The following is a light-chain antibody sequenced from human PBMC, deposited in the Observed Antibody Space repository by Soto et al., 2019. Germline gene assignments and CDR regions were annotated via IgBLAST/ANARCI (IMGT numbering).Light chain of an antibody. V-gene: IGLV1-40*01. CDR3: QSYDSSLSGVV. J-gene: IGLJ2*01. CDR2: GNS. Sequence: QSVLTQPPSVSGAPGQRVTISCTGSSSNIGAGYDVHWYQQLPGTAPKLLSYGNSNRPSGVPDRFSGSKSGTSASLAITGLQAEDEADYYCQSYDSSLSGVVFGGGTNLTVL. CDR1: SSNIGAGYD.